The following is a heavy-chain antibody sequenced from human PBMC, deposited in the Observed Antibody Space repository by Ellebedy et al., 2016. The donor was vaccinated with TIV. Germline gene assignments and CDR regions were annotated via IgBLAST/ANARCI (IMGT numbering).Heavy chain of an antibody. Sequence: AASVKVSCKTSGGTFSKYTVSWVRQAPGQGLEWMGRIIPILGIANYAQKFQGRVTITADKSTSTAYMEPSSLRSEDTAVYYCARDRDSSSWYFGGYYYYGMDVWGQGTTVTVSS. CDR2: IIPILGIA. D-gene: IGHD6-13*01. V-gene: IGHV1-69*04. CDR3: ARDRDSSSWYFGGYYYYGMDV. CDR1: GGTFSKYT. J-gene: IGHJ6*02.